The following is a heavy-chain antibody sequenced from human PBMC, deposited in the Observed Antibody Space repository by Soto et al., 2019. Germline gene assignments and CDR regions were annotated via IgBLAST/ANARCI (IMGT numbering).Heavy chain of an antibody. D-gene: IGHD3-3*01. Sequence: QVQLVQSGAEVKKPGSSVKVSCRTSGGPFRSYAIRWVRQAPGQGLARMGEIIPDIGTDNYAQKLQGRVTIPADESTSTAYMELSSLRSEDTAVYYCARGPRACGVVIIPVRYFDYWGQGTLVTVSS. J-gene: IGHJ4*02. CDR2: IIPDIGTD. V-gene: IGHV1-69*12. CDR1: GGPFRSYA. CDR3: ARGPRACGVVIIPVRYFDY.